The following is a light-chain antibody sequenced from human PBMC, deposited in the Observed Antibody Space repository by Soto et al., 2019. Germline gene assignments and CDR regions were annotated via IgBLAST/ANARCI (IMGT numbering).Light chain of an antibody. V-gene: IGLV2-14*01. J-gene: IGLJ1*01. Sequence: QSALTQPASVSGSPGQSITISCTGTSSDVGGYKYVSWYQQHPGKAPKLMIFEVSNRPSGVSNRFSGSKSGNKASLTISGLQAEDEADYYGSSYTSNNTQVFGTGTKVTVL. CDR1: SSDVGGYKY. CDR2: EVS. CDR3: SSYTSNNTQV.